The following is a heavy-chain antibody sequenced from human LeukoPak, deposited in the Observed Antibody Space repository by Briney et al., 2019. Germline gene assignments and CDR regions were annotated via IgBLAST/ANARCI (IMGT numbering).Heavy chain of an antibody. CDR3: ARLSQVRPDY. V-gene: IGHV4-4*02. Sequence: SETLSLTCAVSGGSISSSNWWSWVRPPPGKGLEWIGEIYHSGSTYYNPSLKSRVTISVDTSENQFSLKLSSVTAADTAVYYCARLSQVRPDYWGQGTLVTVSS. CDR1: GGSISSSNW. CDR2: IYHSGST. J-gene: IGHJ4*02. D-gene: IGHD2-2*01.